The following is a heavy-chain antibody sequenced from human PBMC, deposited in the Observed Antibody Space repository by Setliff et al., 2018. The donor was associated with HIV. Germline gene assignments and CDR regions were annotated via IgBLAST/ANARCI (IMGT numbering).Heavy chain of an antibody. CDR2: IFYSGST. CDR1: GGSITSSTYY. CDR3: ARDHKYYYDSSGLDY. Sequence: PSETLSLTCTVSGGSITSSTYYWDWIRQPPGKGLEWIGSIFYSGSTYYNPSVKSRVTISIDTSKNQFSLRLSSVTAADTAVYYCARDHKYYYDSSGLDYWGQGTLV. V-gene: IGHV4-39*07. D-gene: IGHD3-22*01. J-gene: IGHJ4*02.